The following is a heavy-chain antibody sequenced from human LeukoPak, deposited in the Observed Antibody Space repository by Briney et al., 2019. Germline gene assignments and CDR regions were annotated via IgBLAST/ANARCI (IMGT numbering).Heavy chain of an antibody. D-gene: IGHD5-24*01. CDR3: ARRSRNGYFLDS. V-gene: IGHV4-4*09. CDR1: GGSMSGYY. J-gene: IGHJ4*02. Sequence: SETLSLTCIVSGGSMSGYYWSWIRQPPGKGLEWIGYTFSSGATTYNPSLKSRVTISVDTSRSQFSLNLNSVTAADTAVYPCARRSRNGYFLDSWGQGTLVTVSS. CDR2: TFSSGAT.